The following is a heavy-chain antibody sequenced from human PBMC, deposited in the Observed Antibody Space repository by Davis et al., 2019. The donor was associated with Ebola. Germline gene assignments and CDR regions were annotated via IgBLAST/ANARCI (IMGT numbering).Heavy chain of an antibody. Sequence: SVKVSCKASGGTFSSYAISWVRQAPGQGLEWMGGIIPIFGTANYAQKFQGRVTITADESTSTAYMELSSLRSEDTAVYYCARADIVVVPAALKDYYYYYYMDVWGKGTTVTVSS. J-gene: IGHJ6*03. CDR2: IIPIFGTA. D-gene: IGHD2-2*01. CDR3: ARADIVVVPAALKDYYYYYYMDV. CDR1: GGTFSSYA. V-gene: IGHV1-69*13.